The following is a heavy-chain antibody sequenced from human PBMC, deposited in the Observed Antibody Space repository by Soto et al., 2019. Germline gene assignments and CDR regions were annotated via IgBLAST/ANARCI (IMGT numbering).Heavy chain of an antibody. D-gene: IGHD5-18*01. CDR3: ARVGSWIQLYDYGMDV. CDR1: GFTCSSYS. Sequence: GGSLRLSCAASGFTCSSYSMNLVRQAPGKGLEWVSYISSSSSTMYYADSVKGRFTISRDNAKNSLYLQMNSLRDEDTAVYYCARVGSWIQLYDYGMDVWGQGTTVTVSS. J-gene: IGHJ6*02. CDR2: ISSSSSTM. V-gene: IGHV3-48*02.